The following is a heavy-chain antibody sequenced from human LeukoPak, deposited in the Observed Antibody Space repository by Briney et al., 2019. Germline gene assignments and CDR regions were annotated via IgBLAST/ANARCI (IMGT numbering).Heavy chain of an antibody. J-gene: IGHJ4*02. CDR1: GFTFNSHA. CDR2: ISGSGGST. D-gene: IGHD3-22*01. CDR3: AKQSLYDSSGHFHY. Sequence: GGSLRLSCAASGFTFNSHAMSWVRQAPGKGLDWVSSISGSGGSTYYADSVKGRFTISRDNSKNTLYLQMNTLRGEDTAVYFCAKQSLYDSSGHFHYWGQGTLVTVSS. V-gene: IGHV3-23*01.